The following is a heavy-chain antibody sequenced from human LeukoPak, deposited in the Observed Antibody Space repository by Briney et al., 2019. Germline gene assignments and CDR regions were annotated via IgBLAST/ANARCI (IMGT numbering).Heavy chain of an antibody. CDR3: ARDQGYSNYESWFDP. D-gene: IGHD4-11*01. CDR2: INPSGGST. J-gene: IGHJ5*02. CDR1: GYTFTSYY. Sequence: ASVKVSCKASGYTFTSYYMHWVRQAPGQGLEWMGIINPSGGSTSYAQKFQGRVTMTRDMSTSTVYMELSSLRSEDTAVYYCARDQGYSNYESWFDPWGQGTLVTVSS. V-gene: IGHV1-46*01.